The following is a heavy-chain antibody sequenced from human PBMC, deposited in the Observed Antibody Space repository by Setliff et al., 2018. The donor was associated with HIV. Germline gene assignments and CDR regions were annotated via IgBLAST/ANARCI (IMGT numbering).Heavy chain of an antibody. Sequence: ASVKVSCKTSAYTFNSYYMHWIRQAPGQGLEWMGLIGPSGSSTTYAQNFQGRVTMSRDTSTNTVYMELSSLRSEDTAVYYCARDHIAARSVDYWGQGTLVTVS. J-gene: IGHJ4*02. D-gene: IGHD6-6*01. V-gene: IGHV1-46*02. CDR3: ARDHIAARSVDY. CDR2: IGPSGSST. CDR1: AYTFNSYY.